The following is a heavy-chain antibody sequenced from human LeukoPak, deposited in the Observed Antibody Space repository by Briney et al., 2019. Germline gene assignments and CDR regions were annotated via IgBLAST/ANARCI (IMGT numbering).Heavy chain of an antibody. Sequence: SSETLSLTCTVSGGSISSSSYYWGWIRQPAGKGLEWSGRIFSSGTINYNPSLESRVSISVDTSKNQFSLRLTSVTAADTAIYYCARVHYYTDYYGSFFYYYMDIWGKGTTVTISS. CDR3: ARVHYYTDYYGSFFYYYMDI. D-gene: IGHD3-10*01. CDR1: GGSISSSSYY. CDR2: IFSSGTI. V-gene: IGHV4-61*02. J-gene: IGHJ6*03.